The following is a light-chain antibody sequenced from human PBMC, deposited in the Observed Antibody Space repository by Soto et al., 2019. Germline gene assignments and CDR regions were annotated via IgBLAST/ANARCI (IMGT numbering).Light chain of an antibody. V-gene: IGKV3-15*01. Sequence: ELVLTQPPGTLSLSPGERSTLSCRASQSIITNYLAWYRQKPGQAPXLXXFGASTRATNIPARFSGSGSGTEFTLPISSLQSEDFAAYYCQQYINWPPLTFGGGTKVDIK. CDR1: QSIITN. J-gene: IGKJ4*01. CDR3: QQYINWPPLT. CDR2: GAS.